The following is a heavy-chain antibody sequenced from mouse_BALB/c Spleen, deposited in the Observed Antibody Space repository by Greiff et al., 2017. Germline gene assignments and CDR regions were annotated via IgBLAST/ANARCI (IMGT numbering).Heavy chain of an antibody. J-gene: IGHJ2*01. CDR2: ISYSGST. D-gene: IGHD1-1*01. CDR3: ARLPHYYGSSRDYFDY. Sequence: EVKVEESGPSLVKPSQTLSLTCSVTGDSITSGYWNWIRKFPGNKLEYMGYISYSGSTYYNPSLKSRISITRDTSKNQYYLQLNSVTTEDTATYYCARLPHYYGSSRDYFDYWGQGTTLTVSS. CDR1: GDSITSGY. V-gene: IGHV3-8*02.